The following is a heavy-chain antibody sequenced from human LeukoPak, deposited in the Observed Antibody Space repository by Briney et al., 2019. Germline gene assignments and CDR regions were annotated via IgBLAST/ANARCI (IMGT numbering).Heavy chain of an antibody. CDR1: GFTFSSYA. D-gene: IGHD1-26*01. Sequence: GGSLRLSCAASGFTFSSYAMSWVRQAPGKGLEWVSSISGNSGSTYYADSVKGRFTISRDNAKNSLYLQMNSLRAEDTAVYYCARGVSGSYYRYFDYRGQGTLVTVSS. CDR2: ISGNSGST. CDR3: ARGVSGSYYRYFDY. V-gene: IGHV3-23*01. J-gene: IGHJ4*02.